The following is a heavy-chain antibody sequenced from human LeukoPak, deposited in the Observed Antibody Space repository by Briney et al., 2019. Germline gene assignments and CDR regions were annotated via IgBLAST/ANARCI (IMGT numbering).Heavy chain of an antibody. CDR1: GDSINSLDL. CDR3: ARTRRDFWSGYYPLDY. V-gene: IGHV4-4*02. CDR2: INHSGST. J-gene: IGHJ4*02. D-gene: IGHD3-3*01. Sequence: PSETLSLTCTVSGDSINSLDLWSWVRQPPGKGLEWIGEINHSGSTNYNPSLKSRVTISVDTSKNQFSLKLSSVTAADTAVYYCARTRRDFWSGYYPLDYWGQGTLVTVSS.